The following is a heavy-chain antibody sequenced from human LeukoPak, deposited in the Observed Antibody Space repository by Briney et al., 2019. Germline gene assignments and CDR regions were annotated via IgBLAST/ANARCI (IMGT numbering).Heavy chain of an antibody. V-gene: IGHV3-30*18. CDR3: AKGYYYDSSGYYQHFDH. CDR2: ISYDGSNQ. J-gene: IGHJ4*02. Sequence: PGGSLRLSCAASGFTFSNFGIRWVRQAPGKGLEWVALISYDGSNQYYADSVKGRFTISRDNSKSTLYLQMNSLRPEDTAVYYCAKGYYYDSSGYYQHFDHWGQGTLVTVSS. D-gene: IGHD3-22*01. CDR1: GFTFSNFG.